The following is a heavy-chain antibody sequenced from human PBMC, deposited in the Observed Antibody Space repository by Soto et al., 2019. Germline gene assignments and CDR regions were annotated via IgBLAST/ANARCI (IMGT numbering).Heavy chain of an antibody. Sequence: GASVKVSSKASVYTFTLDLVHRVRQAPGQRLEWMGWIIAGNGNTKDSQKLQGRVTITRDTSASTAYMELSLLIYEDTVVYYCARGGEPIDYWGQGTLVTVSS. V-gene: IGHV1-3*01. D-gene: IGHD2-21*01. CDR3: ARGGEPIDY. CDR2: IIAGNGNT. CDR1: VYTFTLDL. J-gene: IGHJ4*02.